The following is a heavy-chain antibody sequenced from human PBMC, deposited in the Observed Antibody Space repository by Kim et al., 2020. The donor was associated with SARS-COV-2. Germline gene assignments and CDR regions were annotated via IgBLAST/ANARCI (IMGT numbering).Heavy chain of an antibody. CDR2: ISYAVSHK. D-gene: IGHD1-26*01. Sequence: GGSLRLSCAASGFTFNTNGIHWVRQALGKGLEWVAVISYAVSHKYYANCVKGRFNISGYISKNTLYLQMNSLRMEDTAVYYCAKSFSGSYFGYDYWGQGTLVTVSS. J-gene: IGHJ4*02. V-gene: IGHV3-30*18. CDR3: AKSFSGSYFGYDY. CDR1: GFTFNTNG.